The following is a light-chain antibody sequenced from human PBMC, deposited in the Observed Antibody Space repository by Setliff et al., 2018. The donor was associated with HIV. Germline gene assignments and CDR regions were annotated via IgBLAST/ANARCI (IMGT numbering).Light chain of an antibody. CDR1: NIGSKS. J-gene: IGLJ1*01. CDR2: YDS. V-gene: IGLV3-21*01. Sequence: SYEMAQPPSVSVAPGKTTRITCGGNNIGSKSVHWYQQKPGQAPVVVIYYDSDRPSGNPERFSGSDSGNTATLTISRVEAGDEADYYCQVWDSSSDHPYVFGTGTKVTVL. CDR3: QVWDSSSDHPYV.